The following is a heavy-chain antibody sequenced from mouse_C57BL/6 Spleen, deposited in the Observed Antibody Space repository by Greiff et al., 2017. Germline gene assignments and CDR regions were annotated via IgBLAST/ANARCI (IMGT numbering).Heavy chain of an antibody. J-gene: IGHJ2*01. CDR1: GYNIKDYY. D-gene: IGHD2-3*01. Sequence: VQLQQSGAELVKPGASVKLSCTASGYNIKDYYMHWVKQRTEQGLEWIGRIDPEDGETKYAPKFPGKATITADTSSNTACRQLSSLASEDTAVYCCARGGYYDYWGQGTTLTVSS. V-gene: IGHV14-2*01. CDR2: IDPEDGET. CDR3: ARGGYYDY.